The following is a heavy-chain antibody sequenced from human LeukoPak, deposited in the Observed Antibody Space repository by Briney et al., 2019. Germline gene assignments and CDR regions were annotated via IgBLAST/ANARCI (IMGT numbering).Heavy chain of an antibody. CDR1: GGSISSGGYY. J-gene: IGHJ4*02. CDR3: AREERGSSWFIDY. CDR2: IYYSGST. Sequence: SQTLPLTCTVSGGSISSGGYYWSWIRQHPGKGLEWIGYIYYSGSTYYNPSLKSRVTISVDTSKNQFSLKLSSVTAADTAVYYCAREERGSSWFIDYWGQGTLVTVSS. D-gene: IGHD6-13*01. V-gene: IGHV4-31*03.